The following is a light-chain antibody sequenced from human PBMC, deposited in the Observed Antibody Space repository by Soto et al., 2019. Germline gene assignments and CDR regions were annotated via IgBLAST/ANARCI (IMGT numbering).Light chain of an antibody. J-gene: IGKJ1*01. CDR2: GAS. V-gene: IGKV3-20*01. Sequence: IVLTQSPATLSLSPGERATLSCRASQNISSRFLAWYQHKPGQAPRLLIYGASIRATDIPGRFSGSGYGTDFSLTISRLEPEDFAVYYCHQFAPSRGTFGQGTKVEI. CDR3: HQFAPSRGT. CDR1: QNISSRF.